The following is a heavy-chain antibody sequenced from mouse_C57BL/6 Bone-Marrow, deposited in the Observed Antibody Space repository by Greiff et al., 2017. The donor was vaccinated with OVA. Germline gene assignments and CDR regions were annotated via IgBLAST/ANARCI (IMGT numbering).Heavy chain of an antibody. D-gene: IGHD2-2*01. CDR2: IYPSDSET. CDR1: GYTFTSYW. Sequence: QVQLKQPGAELVRPGSSVKLSCKASGYTFTSYWMDWVKQRPGQGLEWIGNIYPSDSETHYNQKFKDKATLTVDKSSSTAYMQLSSLTSEDSAVYYCARWLRREDYYAMDYWGQGTSVTVSS. CDR3: ARWLRREDYYAMDY. V-gene: IGHV1-61*01. J-gene: IGHJ4*01.